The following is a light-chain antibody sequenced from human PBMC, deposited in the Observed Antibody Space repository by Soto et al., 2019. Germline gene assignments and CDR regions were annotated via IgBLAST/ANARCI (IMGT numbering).Light chain of an antibody. CDR3: LLYYSGVQV. CDR2: STS. Sequence: QAVVTQEPSLTVSPGGTVTLTCASDTGAVTSGHYPNWFQQKPGQAPKSLIHSTSTKHSWTPARFSGSLLGDKAALTLTGVQPDDEADYYCLLYYSGVQVFGGGTKLTVL. CDR1: TGAVTSGHY. V-gene: IGLV7-43*01. J-gene: IGLJ3*02.